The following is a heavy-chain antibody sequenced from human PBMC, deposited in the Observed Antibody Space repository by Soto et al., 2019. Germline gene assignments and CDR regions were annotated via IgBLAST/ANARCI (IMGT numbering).Heavy chain of an antibody. CDR2: IGSKAYGGTT. J-gene: IGHJ6*03. D-gene: IGHD3-3*01. CDR3: TRATGDFWSGYNYYHYMDV. CDR1: GFTFGDYA. V-gene: IGHV3-49*03. Sequence: GGSLRLSCTASGFTFGDYAMSWFRQAPGKGLEWVGLIGSKAYGGTTEYAASVKGRFTISRDDSKSIAYLQMNSLKTEDTAVYYCTRATGDFWSGYNYYHYMDVWGKGTTVTVSS.